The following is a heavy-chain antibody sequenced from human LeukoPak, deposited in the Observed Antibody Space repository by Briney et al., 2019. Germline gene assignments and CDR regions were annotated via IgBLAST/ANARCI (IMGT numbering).Heavy chain of an antibody. CDR2: ISYDGSNK. V-gene: IGHV3-30*18. J-gene: IGHJ4*02. Sequence: PGRSLRLSCAASGFTFSSYGMHWVRQAPGKGLEWVAVISYDGSNKYYADSVKGRFTISRDNSKNTLYLQMNSLRAEDTAVYYCAKDLLNGSGRTPVFDYWGQGTLVTVSS. D-gene: IGHD6-19*01. CDR3: AKDLLNGSGRTPVFDY. CDR1: GFTFSSYG.